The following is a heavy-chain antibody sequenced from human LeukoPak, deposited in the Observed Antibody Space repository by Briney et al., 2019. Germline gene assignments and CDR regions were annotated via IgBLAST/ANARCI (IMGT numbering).Heavy chain of an antibody. Sequence: GGSLRLSCAASGFTFSSYGMHWVRQAPGKGLEWVAVIWYDGSNKYYADSVKGRFTISRDNSKNTLYLQMNSLRAEDTAVFYCARERGYSSRTFDYWGQGTLVTVSS. CDR1: GFTFSSYG. CDR3: ARERGYSSRTFDY. V-gene: IGHV3-33*01. CDR2: IWYDGSNK. D-gene: IGHD6-13*01. J-gene: IGHJ4*02.